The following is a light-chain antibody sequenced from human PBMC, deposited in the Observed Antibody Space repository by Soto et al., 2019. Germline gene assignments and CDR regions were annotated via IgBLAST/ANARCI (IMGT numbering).Light chain of an antibody. CDR1: QGISSE. V-gene: IGKV3-15*01. J-gene: IGKJ2*01. Sequence: EIVMTQSPATLSLSPGERAALSCRASQGISSELAWYQQKPGQPPRLLIYGASTSATGVPARFTGSGSGSDFTLTISGLQSEDFAVYYCQQGYNSPLTFGQGTKLEI. CDR3: QQGYNSPLT. CDR2: GAS.